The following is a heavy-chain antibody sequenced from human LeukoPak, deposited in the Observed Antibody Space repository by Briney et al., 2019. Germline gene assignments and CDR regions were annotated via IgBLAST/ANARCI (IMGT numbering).Heavy chain of an antibody. D-gene: IGHD3-16*01. Sequence: SETLSLTCTVSGGSISGHYWTWIRQPPGKGLEWIGQIHYSGRPDYNPSLKSRVTISVDTSKNQLSLKVTSVTGADTAVYYCARFGVDYDMDVWGQGATVTVSS. CDR3: ARFGVDYDMDV. CDR1: GGSISGHY. CDR2: IHYSGRP. V-gene: IGHV4-59*11. J-gene: IGHJ6*02.